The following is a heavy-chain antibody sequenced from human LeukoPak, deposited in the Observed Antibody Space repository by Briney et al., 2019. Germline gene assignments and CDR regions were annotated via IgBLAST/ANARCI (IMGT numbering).Heavy chain of an antibody. CDR3: ARYGSGSYRQFDY. CDR2: IYYTGST. CDR1: GGSITSYY. V-gene: IGHV4-59*01. J-gene: IGHJ4*02. D-gene: IGHD3-10*01. Sequence: SETLSLTCTVSGGSITSYYWSWIRQPPGKGLEWIGYIYYTGSTNYNPSLKSRVTISVDTSKNQFSLKLNSVTAADTAVYYCARYGSGSYRQFDYWGQGTLATVSS.